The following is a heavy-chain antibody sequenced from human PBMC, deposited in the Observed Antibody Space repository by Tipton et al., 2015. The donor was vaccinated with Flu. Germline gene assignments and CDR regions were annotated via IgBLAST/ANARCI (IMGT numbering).Heavy chain of an antibody. V-gene: IGHV4-31*02. CDR2: IYYSGST. Sequence: LRLSCTVSGGSISSGGYYWSWIRQHPGKGLEWIGYIYYSGSTYYNPSLKSRVTISVDTSKNQFSLKLSSVTAADTAVYYCARDRKVTNGVEWFDPWGQGTLVTVSS. CDR3: ARDRKVTNGVEWFDP. CDR1: GGSISSGGYY. J-gene: IGHJ5*02. D-gene: IGHD2-8*01.